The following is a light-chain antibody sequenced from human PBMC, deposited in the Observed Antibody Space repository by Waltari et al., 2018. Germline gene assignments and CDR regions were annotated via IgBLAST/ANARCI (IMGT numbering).Light chain of an antibody. J-gene: IGKJ3*01. CDR1: QDISNY. Sequence: DIQMTQSPSSLSASVGDRVTITCRASQDISNYLNWYQQKPGKPPKRLIYDASSLQSGVPSRFSGSGSGTVFILTISSLQPEDFATYYCLQYHSGPFTFGPGTKLDIK. CDR2: DAS. V-gene: IGKV1-17*01. CDR3: LQYHSGPFT.